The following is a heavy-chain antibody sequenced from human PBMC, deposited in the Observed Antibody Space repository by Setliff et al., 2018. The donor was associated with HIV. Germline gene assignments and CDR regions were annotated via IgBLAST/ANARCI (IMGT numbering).Heavy chain of an antibody. CDR3: ARNFWNGPPDYYYYGMDV. CDR2: SYISGST. D-gene: IGHD3-3*01. J-gene: IGHJ6*02. CDR1: GGSTSNYH. Sequence: SETLSLTCTVSGGSTSNYHWSWIRQPAGKGLEWIGRSYISGSTNYNPSLKSRVTMSVDTSKNQFSLKVRSVTASDTAVYYCARNFWNGPPDYYYYGMDVWGQGTTVTVSS. V-gene: IGHV4-4*07.